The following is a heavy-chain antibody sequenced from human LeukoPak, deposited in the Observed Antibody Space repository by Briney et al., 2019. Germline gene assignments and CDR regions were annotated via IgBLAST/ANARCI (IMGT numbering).Heavy chain of an antibody. D-gene: IGHD1-1*01. CDR3: AREGTAGTNLNWFDP. Sequence: SETLSLTCTVSGGSISSYYWSWIRQPPGKGLEWSGYISYSGSTNFNPSLKSRVTISVDTSKNQFSLKLSSVTAADTAVYYCAREGTAGTNLNWFDPWGQGTLVTVSS. CDR1: GGSISSYY. V-gene: IGHV4-59*01. J-gene: IGHJ5*02. CDR2: ISYSGST.